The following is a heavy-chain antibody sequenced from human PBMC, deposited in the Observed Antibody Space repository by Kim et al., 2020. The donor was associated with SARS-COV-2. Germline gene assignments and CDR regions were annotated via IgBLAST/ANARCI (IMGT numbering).Heavy chain of an antibody. Sequence: GGSLRLSCEASGFTFSSFTMTWVRQAPGKWLEWVSSISSRSAYIYYTDSVRGRFTISRDNAKNSLYLQMNSLRAEDTAVYYCARDRGSSDMNYFYAWDVWGQGTTLTVSS. CDR3: ARDRGSSDMNYFYAWDV. CDR2: ISSRSAYI. J-gene: IGHJ6*02. V-gene: IGHV3-21*01. D-gene: IGHD1-26*01. CDR1: GFTFSSFT.